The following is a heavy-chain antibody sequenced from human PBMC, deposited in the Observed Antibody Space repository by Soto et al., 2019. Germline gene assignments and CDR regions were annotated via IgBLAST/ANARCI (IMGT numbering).Heavy chain of an antibody. D-gene: IGHD6-13*01. Sequence: GGSLRLSCAASGFTFSSYSMNWVRQAPGKGLEWVSSISSSSSYIYYADSVKGRFTISRDNAKNSLYLQMNSLRAEDTAVYYCAREDSSRWWDYYYYGMDVWGQGTTVTVSS. CDR3: AREDSSRWWDYYYYGMDV. V-gene: IGHV3-21*01. CDR2: ISSSSSYI. CDR1: GFTFSSYS. J-gene: IGHJ6*02.